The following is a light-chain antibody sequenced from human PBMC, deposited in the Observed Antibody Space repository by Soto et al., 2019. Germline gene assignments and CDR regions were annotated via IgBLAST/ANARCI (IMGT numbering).Light chain of an antibody. CDR1: QSVGSN. CDR2: GAS. CDR3: QQYSNWPPGT. Sequence: IVMTQSPATLSVSPGERATLSCRASQSVGSNLAWYQQKPGQAPRLLIYGASTRATGIPARFSGSGSGTEFTLTISSLQSEDFAVYYCQQYSNWPPGTCGQGTKVEIK. V-gene: IGKV3-15*01. J-gene: IGKJ1*01.